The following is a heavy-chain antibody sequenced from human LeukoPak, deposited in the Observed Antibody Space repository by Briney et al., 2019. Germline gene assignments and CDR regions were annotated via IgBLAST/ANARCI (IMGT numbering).Heavy chain of an antibody. CDR3: ARLRSGWAMGPFDY. Sequence: SETLSLTCTVSGGPISSSSYYWGWIRQPPGKGLEWIGSIYYSGSTYYNPSLKSRVTISVDTSKNQFSLKLSSVTAADTAVYYCARLRSGWAMGPFDYWGQGTLVTVSS. CDR2: IYYSGST. J-gene: IGHJ4*02. V-gene: IGHV4-39*01. CDR1: GGPISSSSYY. D-gene: IGHD6-25*01.